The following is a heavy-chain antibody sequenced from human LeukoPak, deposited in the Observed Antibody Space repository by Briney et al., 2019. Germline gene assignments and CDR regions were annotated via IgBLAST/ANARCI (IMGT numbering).Heavy chain of an antibody. J-gene: IGHJ4*02. D-gene: IGHD2-21*02. CDR3: AVRGVAVTATHSDY. CDR2: IYHSGST. CDR1: GGSISSGGYS. V-gene: IGHV4-30-2*01. Sequence: SQTLSLTCAVSGGSISSGGYSWSWIRQPPGKGLEWIGYIYHSGSTYYNPSLKSRVTISVDRSKNQFSLKLSSVTAADTAVYYCAVRGVAVTATHSDYWGQGTLVTVSS.